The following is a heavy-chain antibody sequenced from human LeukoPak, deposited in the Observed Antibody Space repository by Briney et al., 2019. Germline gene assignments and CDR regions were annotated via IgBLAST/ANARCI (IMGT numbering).Heavy chain of an antibody. Sequence: GGSLRLSCAASGFTFSNYAMSWVRQPPGKGLEWVSLISGSGDTTYYADSVKGRFTISRDNSKNTLYLQMNSLRAEDTAVYYCASFAWELDEEEYFQHWGQGTLVTVSS. V-gene: IGHV3-23*01. J-gene: IGHJ1*01. CDR3: ASFAWELDEEEYFQH. CDR2: ISGSGDTT. D-gene: IGHD1-26*01. CDR1: GFTFSNYA.